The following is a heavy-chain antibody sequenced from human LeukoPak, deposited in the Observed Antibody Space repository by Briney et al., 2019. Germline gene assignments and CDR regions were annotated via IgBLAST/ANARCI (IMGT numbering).Heavy chain of an antibody. CDR1: GGSFTGYY. CDR3: ARGDVAARLAN. Sequence: SETLSLTCAFYGGSFTGYYWSWIRQPPGEGLEWIGEITHNGRTNYNPSLKSRVTIAGDTSNNQFSLKLSSVTDADTAVYYCARGDVAARLANWGQRTLITVSS. V-gene: IGHV4-34*01. D-gene: IGHD6-6*01. J-gene: IGHJ4*02. CDR2: ITHNGRT.